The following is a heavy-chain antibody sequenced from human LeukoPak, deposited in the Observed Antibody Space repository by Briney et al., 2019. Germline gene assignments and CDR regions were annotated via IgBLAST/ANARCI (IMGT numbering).Heavy chain of an antibody. CDR3: TKERNAFDV. CDR1: GFTFGAYD. J-gene: IGHJ3*01. Sequence: GGSLRLSCVASGFTFGAYDIHWFRQAPGKGLDWVASIKYDGTYQYYADSAKGRFTISRDNSKNTLYLQMSSLRVEDTAIYYCTKERNAFDVWGQGTMVTVSS. CDR2: IKYDGTYQ. V-gene: IGHV3-30*02.